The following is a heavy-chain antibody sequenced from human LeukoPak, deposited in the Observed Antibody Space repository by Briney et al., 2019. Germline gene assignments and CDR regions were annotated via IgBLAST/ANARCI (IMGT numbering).Heavy chain of an antibody. V-gene: IGHV1-69*06. D-gene: IGHD3-22*01. Sequence: GASVKVSCKASGGTFSSYAISWVRQAPGQGLEWMGGIIPIFGTANYAQKFQGRVTMTEDTSTDTAYMELSSLRSEDTAVYYCATATYYYDSSGLDYWGQGTLVTVSS. CDR1: GGTFSSYA. J-gene: IGHJ4*02. CDR3: ATATYYYDSSGLDY. CDR2: IIPIFGTA.